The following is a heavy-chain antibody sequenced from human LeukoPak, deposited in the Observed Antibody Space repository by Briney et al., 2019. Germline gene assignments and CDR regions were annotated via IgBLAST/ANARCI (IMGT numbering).Heavy chain of an antibody. CDR1: GGSISSSSYY. CDR3: AREGPDYSDISGYYYVN. D-gene: IGHD3-22*01. CDR2: IYYSGST. V-gene: IGHV4-39*07. J-gene: IGHJ4*02. Sequence: NPSETLSLTCTVSGGSISSSSYYWGWIRQPPGKGLEWIGSIYYSGSTYYNPSLKSRVTISVDTSKNQFSLKLSSVTAADTAVYYCAREGPDYSDISGYYYVNWGQGTLVTVSS.